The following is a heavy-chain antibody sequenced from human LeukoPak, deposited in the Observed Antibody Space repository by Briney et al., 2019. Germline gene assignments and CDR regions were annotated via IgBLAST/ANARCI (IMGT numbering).Heavy chain of an antibody. V-gene: IGHV3-30*03. D-gene: IGHD1-26*01. CDR3: ARALGSPLDF. CDR2: ISYDGSNK. Sequence: GGSLRLSCAASGFTFSSYGMHWVRQAPGKGLEWVAVISYDGSNKYYADSVKGRFTISRDNSKNTLYLQMNSLRPEDTAVYYCARALGSPLDFWGQGTLVTVSS. CDR1: GFTFSSYG. J-gene: IGHJ4*02.